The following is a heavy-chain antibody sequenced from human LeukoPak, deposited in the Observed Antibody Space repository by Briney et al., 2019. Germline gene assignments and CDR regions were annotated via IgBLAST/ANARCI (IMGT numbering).Heavy chain of an antibody. D-gene: IGHD2-2*01. J-gene: IGHJ5*02. CDR1: GYSFTSYW. CDR3: ARRIGYCSSTSCYSNWFGP. Sequence: GESLKLSCKGSGYSFTSYWVGWVRQVPGKGLEWMGIIYPGDSDTRYSPSFQGQVTISADKSISTAYLQWSSLKASDTAMYYCARRIGYCSSTSCYSNWFGPWGQGTLVTVSS. V-gene: IGHV5-51*01. CDR2: IYPGDSDT.